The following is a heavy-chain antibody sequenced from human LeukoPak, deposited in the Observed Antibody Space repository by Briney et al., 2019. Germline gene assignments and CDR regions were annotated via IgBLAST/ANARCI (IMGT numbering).Heavy chain of an antibody. CDR1: GYTFTGYY. CDR3: ATLVIAVAGGFGDY. J-gene: IGHJ4*02. CDR2: INPNSGGT. V-gene: IGHV1-2*02. D-gene: IGHD6-19*01. Sequence: ASVKVSCKASGYTFTGYYMHWVRQAPGQGLEWMGWINPNSGGTNYAQKVQGRVTMTRDTSISTGYMELSRLRSDDTAVYYCATLVIAVAGGFGDYWGLGTLVTVSS.